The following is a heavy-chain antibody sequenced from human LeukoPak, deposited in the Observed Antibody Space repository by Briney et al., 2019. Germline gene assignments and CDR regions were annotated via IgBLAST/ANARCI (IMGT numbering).Heavy chain of an antibody. Sequence: PGGSLRLSCAASGFTFSSYSMNWVRQAPGKGLEWVSSISSSSSYIYYADSVKGRFTISRDNAKNSLYLQMNSLRAEDTAVYYCARLDITMIVVVSPNYYYYMDVWGKGTTVTVSS. J-gene: IGHJ6*03. CDR1: GFTFSSYS. D-gene: IGHD3-22*01. CDR2: ISSSSSYI. V-gene: IGHV3-21*01. CDR3: ARLDITMIVVVSPNYYYYMDV.